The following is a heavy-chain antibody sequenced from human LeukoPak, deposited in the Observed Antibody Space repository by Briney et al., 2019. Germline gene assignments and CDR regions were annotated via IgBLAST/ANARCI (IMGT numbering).Heavy chain of an antibody. J-gene: IGHJ3*02. CDR1: GGSFSSYY. CDR3: AREGSYPAFDI. V-gene: IGHV4-34*01. D-gene: IGHD3-10*01. CDR2: INHSGST. Sequence: PSETLSLTCAVYGGSFSSYYWSWIRQPPGKGLEWIGEINHSGSTNYNPSLKSRVTISVDTSKNQFSLKLSSVTAADTAVYYCAREGSYPAFDIWGQGTMVTVSS.